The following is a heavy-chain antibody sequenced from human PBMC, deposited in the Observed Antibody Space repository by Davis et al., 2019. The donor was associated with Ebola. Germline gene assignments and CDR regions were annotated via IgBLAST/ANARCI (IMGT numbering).Heavy chain of an antibody. J-gene: IGHJ6*04. CDR2: ISSSSYYI. CDR1: GFTFSSYV. CDR3: ARPNHRGISYYGMDV. Sequence: GESLKISCAASGFTFSSYVMSWVRQAPGKGLEWVSSISSSSYYIYYADSLKGRFTISRDNSKNTLYLQMNSLRAEDTAVYYCARPNHRGISYYGMDVWGKGTTVTVSS. V-gene: IGHV3-21*01. D-gene: IGHD3-10*01.